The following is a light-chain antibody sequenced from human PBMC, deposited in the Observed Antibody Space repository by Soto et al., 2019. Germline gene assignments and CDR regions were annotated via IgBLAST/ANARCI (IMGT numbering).Light chain of an antibody. V-gene: IGKV1-5*03. CDR2: KAS. CDR1: QTISSW. CDR3: QHYNSYSEA. Sequence: DIKMNQSPSTLSGSVGDKVTITCLASQTISSWLAWYQQKPGKAPKLLIYKASTLKSGVPSRFSGSGSGTEFTLTISSLQPDDFATYYCQHYNSYSEAFGQGTQGGYQ. J-gene: IGKJ1*01.